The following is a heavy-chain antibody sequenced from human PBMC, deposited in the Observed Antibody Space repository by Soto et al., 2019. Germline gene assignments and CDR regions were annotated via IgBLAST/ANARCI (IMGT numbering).Heavy chain of an antibody. CDR2: IHYSGST. CDR1: GGSISSYY. V-gene: IGHV4-59*01. D-gene: IGHD2-21*01. CDR3: TRGGDAYKNGH. Sequence: SETLSLTCTVSGGSISSYYWSWIRQPPGKGLEWIGYIHYSGSTNYNPSLKSRVTMSVDTSKNQFSLKLTSVNAADTAVYYCTRGGDAYKNGHWGQGTLVTVSS. J-gene: IGHJ4*02.